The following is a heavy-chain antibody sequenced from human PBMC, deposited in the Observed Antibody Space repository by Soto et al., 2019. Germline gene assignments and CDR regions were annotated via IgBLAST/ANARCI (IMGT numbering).Heavy chain of an antibody. CDR1: GFTFDDYA. J-gene: IGHJ4*02. CDR2: ISWNSGSI. D-gene: IGHD6-19*01. CDR3: AKSPWAQWLVHCYFDY. Sequence: SGGSLRLSCAASGFTFDDYAMHWVRQAPGKGLEWVSGISWNSGSIGYADSVKGRFTISRDNAKNSLYLQMNSLRAEDTALYYCAKSPWAQWLVHCYFDYWGQGTLVTVSS. V-gene: IGHV3-9*01.